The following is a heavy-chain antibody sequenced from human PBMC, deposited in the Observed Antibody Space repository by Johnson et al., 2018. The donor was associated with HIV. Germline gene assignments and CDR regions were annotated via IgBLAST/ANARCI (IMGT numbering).Heavy chain of an antibody. D-gene: IGHD2-15*01. CDR1: GFTVSSNY. CDR3: ARDPGMYCSGGSCYVEDAFDI. V-gene: IGHV3-66*01. Sequence: VQLVESGGGVVQPGRSLRLSCAASGFTVSSNYMSWVRQAPGKGLEWVSVIYSGGSTYYAASVKGRFTISRDNSKNTLYLQMNSLRAEETAGYYCARDPGMYCSGGSCYVEDAFDIWGQGTMVTVSS. J-gene: IGHJ3*02. CDR2: IYSGGST.